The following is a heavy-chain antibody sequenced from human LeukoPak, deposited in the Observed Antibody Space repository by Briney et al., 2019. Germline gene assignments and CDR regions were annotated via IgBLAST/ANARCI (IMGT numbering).Heavy chain of an antibody. J-gene: IGHJ4*02. CDR2: ISGSGGGT. Sequence: PGGSLRLSCAASGFTFSSYVMSWVRQAPGKGLEWVSAISGSGGGTYYADSVKGRFTFSRDNSKNTLYLQTNSLRAEDTAVYYCARRGAAGTYYFDYWGQGTLVTISS. D-gene: IGHD6-13*01. CDR3: ARRGAAGTYYFDY. V-gene: IGHV3-23*01. CDR1: GFTFSSYV.